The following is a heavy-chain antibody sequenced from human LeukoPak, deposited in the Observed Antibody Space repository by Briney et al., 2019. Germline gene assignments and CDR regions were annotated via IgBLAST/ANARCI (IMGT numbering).Heavy chain of an antibody. CDR2: MNPNSGNT. Sequence: ASVKVSCKASGYTFTSYDINWVRQATGQGLEWMGWMNPNSGNTGYAQKFQGRVTITRNTSISTAYMELSRLRSDDTAVYYCARVGYCSSTSCYTRGFTFDIWGQGTLVTISS. CDR1: GYTFTSYD. CDR3: ARVGYCSSTSCYTRGFTFDI. D-gene: IGHD2-2*02. J-gene: IGHJ3*02. V-gene: IGHV1-8*03.